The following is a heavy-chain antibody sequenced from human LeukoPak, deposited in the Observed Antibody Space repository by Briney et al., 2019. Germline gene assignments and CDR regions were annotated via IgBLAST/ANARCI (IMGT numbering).Heavy chain of an antibody. Sequence: SETLSLTCTVSGGSISSSSYYWGWIRQPPGKGLEWIGSIYYSGSTYYNPSLKSRVTISVDTSKNQFSLKLSSVTAADTAVYYCARAPQILVVPAAPAEPDAFDIWGQGTMVTVSS. CDR1: GGSISSSSYY. CDR2: IYYSGST. J-gene: IGHJ3*02. D-gene: IGHD2-2*01. CDR3: ARAPQILVVPAAPAEPDAFDI. V-gene: IGHV4-39*07.